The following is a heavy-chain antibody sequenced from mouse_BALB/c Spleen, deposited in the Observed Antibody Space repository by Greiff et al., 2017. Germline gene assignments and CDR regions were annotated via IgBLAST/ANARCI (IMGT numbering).Heavy chain of an antibody. J-gene: IGHJ4*01. CDR3: ARRWGLRRGYAMDY. D-gene: IGHD2-4*01. CDR2: ISSGGST. Sequence: EVKLVESGGGLVKPGGSLKLSCAASGFTFSSYAMSWVRQTPEKRLEWVASISSGGSTYYPDSVKGRFTISRDNARNILYLQMSSLRSEDTAMYYCARRWGLRRGYAMDYWGQGTSVTVSS. V-gene: IGHV5-6-5*01. CDR1: GFTFSSYA.